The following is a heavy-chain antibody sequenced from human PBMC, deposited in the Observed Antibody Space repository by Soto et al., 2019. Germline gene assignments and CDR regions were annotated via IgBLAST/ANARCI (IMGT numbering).Heavy chain of an antibody. CDR1: GGSFSGYY. Sequence: SETLSLTCAVYGGSFSGYYWSWIRQPPGKGLEWIGEINHSGSTNYNPSLKSRVTISVDTSKNQFSLKLSSVTAADTAVYYCARVTGRYYYGMNVWGQGTTVTVSS. J-gene: IGHJ6*02. CDR3: ARVTGRYYYGMNV. CDR2: INHSGST. V-gene: IGHV4-34*01.